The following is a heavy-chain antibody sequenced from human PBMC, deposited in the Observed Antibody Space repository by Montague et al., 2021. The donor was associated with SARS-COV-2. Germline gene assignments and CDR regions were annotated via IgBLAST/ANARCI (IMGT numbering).Heavy chain of an antibody. V-gene: IGHV6-1*01. D-gene: IGHD3/OR15-3a*01. CDR1: GDSVSSDTAA. J-gene: IGHJ6*02. CDR3: AREYLGLDAMDV. CDR2: TYYRSRWYN. Sequence: CAISGDSVSSDTAAWNWIRQSPSRGLEWLGRTYYRSRWYNDYAVSVKSRITLNPETSKNQFSLQMKYVTPEDTAVYYCAREYLGLDAMDVWGQGTTVIVSS.